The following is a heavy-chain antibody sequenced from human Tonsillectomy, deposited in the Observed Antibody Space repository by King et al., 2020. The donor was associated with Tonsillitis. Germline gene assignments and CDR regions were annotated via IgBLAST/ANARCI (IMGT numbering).Heavy chain of an antibody. CDR1: GGTLSTYN. D-gene: IGHD6-19*01. CDR2: IIPIISMT. CDR3: ARVIAVSGSESFDI. V-gene: IGHV1-69*04. Sequence: QLVQSGAEVKKPGSSVKVSCKASGGTLSTYNISWVRQAPGLGLEWMGRIIPIISMTNYAQKFQGRVTITAAKSTSTAYMELSRLRSEDTAVYYCARVIAVSGSESFDIWGQGTMVTVSS. J-gene: IGHJ3*02.